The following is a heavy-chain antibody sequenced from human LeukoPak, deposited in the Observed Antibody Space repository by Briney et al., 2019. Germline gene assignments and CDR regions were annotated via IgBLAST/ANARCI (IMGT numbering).Heavy chain of an antibody. J-gene: IGHJ5*02. D-gene: IGHD2-15*01. V-gene: IGHV4-38-2*02. CDR2: IYHSGST. CDR3: AREVRRDIVVVVAVRNWFDP. Sequence: SETLSLTCTVSGYPISSGYYWGWIRQPPGKGLEWIGSIYHSGSTYYNPSLKSRVTISVDTSKNQFSLKLSSVTAAHTAVYYCAREVRRDIVVVVAVRNWFDPWGQGTLVTVSS. CDR1: GYPISSGYY.